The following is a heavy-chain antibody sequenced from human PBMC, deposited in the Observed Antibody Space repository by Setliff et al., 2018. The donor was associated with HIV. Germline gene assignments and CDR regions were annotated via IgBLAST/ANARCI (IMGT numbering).Heavy chain of an antibody. Sequence: ASVKVSCKASGYTLSRYHIYWVRQAPGQGLGWLGIINPSDGGATYAEKFHGRVIITRDTSTSTVYMELSSLRSEDTAVYFCARDVEYDSSGYYDYWGQGTLVTVSS. V-gene: IGHV1-46*01. D-gene: IGHD3-22*01. CDR3: ARDVEYDSSGYYDY. CDR1: GYTLSRYH. CDR2: INPSDGGA. J-gene: IGHJ4*02.